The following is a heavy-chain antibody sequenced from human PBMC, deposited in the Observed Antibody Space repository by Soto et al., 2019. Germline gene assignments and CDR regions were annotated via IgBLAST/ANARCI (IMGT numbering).Heavy chain of an antibody. D-gene: IGHD3-10*01. J-gene: IGHJ6*04. CDR2: ISGSSPTI. CDR3: GRIMNLLWSRPSYSYSPMNV. Sequence: EVQLVESGGGLVQPGGSLRLSCAASGFTFSDYELNWVRQATGKGLEWVSYISGSSPTIYYADSVKGRFTISRDNAKNYMELKWNSLRAEDTAFYYCGRIMNLLWSRPSYSYSPMNVWGKGAPDTVSS. V-gene: IGHV3-48*03. CDR1: GFTFSDYE.